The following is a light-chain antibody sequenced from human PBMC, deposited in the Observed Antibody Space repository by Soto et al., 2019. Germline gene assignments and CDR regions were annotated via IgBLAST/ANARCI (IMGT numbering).Light chain of an antibody. J-gene: IGKJ1*01. CDR1: QSISDT. V-gene: IGKV3-15*01. CDR3: QQYNNWPWT. CDR2: GAS. Sequence: EIVMTQSPATLSVSPGGRATLSWRASQSISDTLAWYQQKPGQAPRLLIHGASTRATGFPARFSGSGSGTDFTLTISSPQSEDFAVYYCQQYNNWPWTFGQGTKVDI.